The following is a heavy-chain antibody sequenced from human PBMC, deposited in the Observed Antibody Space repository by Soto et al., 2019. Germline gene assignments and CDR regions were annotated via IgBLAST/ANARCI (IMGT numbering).Heavy chain of an antibody. CDR1: GFTFATYT. CDR2: ITGSGDRT. J-gene: IGHJ4*02. D-gene: IGHD5-12*01. V-gene: IGHV3-23*01. Sequence: EVQLLESGGGLVQPGGSLRLSCAASGFTFATYTMSWVRQAPGEGLEWVSAITGSGDRTYYADSVKGRFTISRDNSKNTLYLQMNSLRAEDTAVYYCAKNSAATIRVGFDYWGQGTLVTVSS. CDR3: AKNSAATIRVGFDY.